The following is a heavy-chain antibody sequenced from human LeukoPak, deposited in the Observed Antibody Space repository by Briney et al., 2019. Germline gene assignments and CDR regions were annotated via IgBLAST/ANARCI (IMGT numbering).Heavy chain of an antibody. CDR3: ARHSGGTYYVNFDP. V-gene: IGHV4-34*01. D-gene: IGHD1-26*01. Sequence: SETLSLTCAVYGGSFSGYYWGWIRQPPGKGLEWIGEINHSVSTNYNPSLKSLVTISVDTCKNQFSLKVSSVTAADTAVYHCARHSGGTYYVNFDPWGQGTLVTVSS. CDR1: GGSFSGYY. J-gene: IGHJ5*02. CDR2: INHSVST.